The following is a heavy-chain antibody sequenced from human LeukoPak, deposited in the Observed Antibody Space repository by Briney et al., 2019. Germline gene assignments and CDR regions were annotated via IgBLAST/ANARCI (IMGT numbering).Heavy chain of an antibody. CDR1: GGSLSSGDYY. CDR3: ARYYGSGSDFDY. CDR2: IYYSGST. J-gene: IGHJ4*02. V-gene: IGHV4-30-4*08. Sequence: PSQTLSLTCTVSGGSLSSGDYYWSWIRQPPGKGLEWIGYIYYSGSTYYNPSLKSRVTISVDTSKNQFSLKLSSVTAADTAVYYCARYYGSGSDFDYWGQGTLVTVSS. D-gene: IGHD3-10*01.